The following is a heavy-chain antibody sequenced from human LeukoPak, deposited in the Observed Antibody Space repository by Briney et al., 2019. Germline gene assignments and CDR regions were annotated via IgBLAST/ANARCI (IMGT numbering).Heavy chain of an antibody. V-gene: IGHV3-23*01. CDR3: AKDIRQGSGSYWGGFDY. Sequence: GGSLRLSCAASGFTFSSYAMSWVRQAPGKGLEWVSAISGIGGSTYYADSVKGRFTISRDNSKNTLYLQMNSLRAEDTAVYYCAKDIRQGSGSYWGGFDYWGQGTLVTVSS. CDR1: GFTFSSYA. J-gene: IGHJ4*02. D-gene: IGHD3-10*01. CDR2: ISGIGGST.